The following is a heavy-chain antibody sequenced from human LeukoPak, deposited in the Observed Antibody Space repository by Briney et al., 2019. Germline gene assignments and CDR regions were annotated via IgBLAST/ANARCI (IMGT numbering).Heavy chain of an antibody. J-gene: IGHJ5*02. D-gene: IGHD6-19*01. CDR1: GFTFSRYW. V-gene: IGHV3-74*01. CDR3: AKAVADDVNWFDP. Sequence: GGSLRLSCAASGFTFSRYWMHWVRQVPGEGLVWVSRINPDGRTITYADSVKGRFTISRDNAKNSLYLQMNSLRAEDTALYYCAKAVADDVNWFDPWGQGTLVTVSS. CDR2: INPDGRTI.